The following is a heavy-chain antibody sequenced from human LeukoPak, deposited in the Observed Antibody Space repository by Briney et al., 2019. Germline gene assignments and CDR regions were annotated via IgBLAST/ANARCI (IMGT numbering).Heavy chain of an antibody. D-gene: IGHD2-2*01. J-gene: IGHJ5*02. CDR3: AREGSYCSSTSCDNWFDP. V-gene: IGHV4-59*01. CDR1: GGSISSYY. CDR2: IYYSGST. Sequence: SETLSLTCTVSGGSISSYYWSWIRQPPGKGLEWIGYIYYSGSTNYNPSLKSRVTISVDTSKNQFSLKLSSVTAADTAVYYCAREGSYCSSTSCDNWFDPWGQGTLVTVSS.